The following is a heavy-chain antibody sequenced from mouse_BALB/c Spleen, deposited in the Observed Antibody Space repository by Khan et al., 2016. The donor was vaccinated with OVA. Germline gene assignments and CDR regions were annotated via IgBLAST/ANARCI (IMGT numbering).Heavy chain of an antibody. CDR3: ARNCNYWYFDV. Sequence: QVQLQQSGPELKKPGETVKISCKASGYTFTNYGMNWVKQAPGKGLKWMGWINTYTGEPTYADDFKGRFTFSLETSASTAYLQINNLKNEDTATYFCARNCNYWYFDVWGAGTTVTVSS. CDR1: GYTFTNYG. V-gene: IGHV9-3-1*01. CDR2: INTYTGEP. J-gene: IGHJ1*01.